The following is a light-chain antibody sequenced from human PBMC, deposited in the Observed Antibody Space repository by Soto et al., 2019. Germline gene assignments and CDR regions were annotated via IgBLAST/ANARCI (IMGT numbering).Light chain of an antibody. Sequence: SYELTQPPSVSVTPGQTATITCEENNIGGETVHWYQQKPGQAPVLVVFDDSDRPSGIPERFSGSNSGNTATLTISRVEAGDEADYFCQVWDTSSLHWVFGGGTKVTVL. V-gene: IGLV3-21*02. J-gene: IGLJ3*02. CDR2: DDS. CDR3: QVWDTSSLHWV. CDR1: NIGGET.